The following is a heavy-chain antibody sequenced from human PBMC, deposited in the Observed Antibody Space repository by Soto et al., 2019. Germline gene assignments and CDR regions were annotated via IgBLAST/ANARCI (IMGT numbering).Heavy chain of an antibody. J-gene: IGHJ6*02. CDR2: ISSDGSNK. D-gene: IGHD4-17*01. V-gene: IGHV3-30-3*01. CDR1: GFTFSSYA. CDR3: ARGNGDSIWNGGDYYGMDV. Sequence: QVQLVESGGGVVQPGRSLRLSCAASGFTFSSYAMHWVRQPPDKGLEWVAVISSDGSNKYNADSVKGRFTISRDSPKNTLYLQMNSLSGEDTAVYYCARGNGDSIWNGGDYYGMDVWGQGTTVTVSS.